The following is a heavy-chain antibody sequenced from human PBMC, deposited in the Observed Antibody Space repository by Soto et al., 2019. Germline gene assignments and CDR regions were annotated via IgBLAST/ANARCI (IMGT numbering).Heavy chain of an antibody. CDR2: IYYSGST. CDR3: ARVSQDCSGGSCYDWFDP. J-gene: IGHJ5*02. D-gene: IGHD2-15*01. V-gene: IGHV4-30-4*01. Sequence: SETLSLTCTVSGGSISSGDYYWSWIRQPPGKGLEWIGYIYYSGSTYYNPSLKSRVTISVDTSKNQFSLKLSSVTAADTAVYYCARVSQDCSGGSCYDWFDPWGQGTLVTVSS. CDR1: GGSISSGDYY.